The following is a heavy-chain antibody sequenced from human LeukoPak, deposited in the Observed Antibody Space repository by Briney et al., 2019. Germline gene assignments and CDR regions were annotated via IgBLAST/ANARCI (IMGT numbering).Heavy chain of an antibody. CDR3: ATGYSTVKD. J-gene: IGHJ4*02. CDR1: CGSISRYY. Sequence: AETLSLTCTVSCGSISRYYWSSTRHPPRKGLEWHGYIYYRGSTNYHPPRKSRVPIPVDMPKNRFSLKLTSVTPTNTPVYTCATGYSTVKDWGQGTLVTVSS. D-gene: IGHD2-8*02. V-gene: IGHV4-59*01. CDR2: IYYRGST.